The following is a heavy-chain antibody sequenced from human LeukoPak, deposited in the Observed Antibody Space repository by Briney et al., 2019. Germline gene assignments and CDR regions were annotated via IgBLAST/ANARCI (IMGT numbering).Heavy chain of an antibody. J-gene: IGHJ4*02. CDR3: AKVGIAVAGTFDY. CDR2: ISGSGGST. CDR1: GFTFSSYA. D-gene: IGHD6-19*01. Sequence: PVGSLRLSCAASGFTFSSYAMSWVRQAPGKGLKWVSAISGSGGSTYYADSVKGRFTISRDNSKNTLYLQMNSLRAEDTAVYYCAKVGIAVAGTFDYWGQGTLVTVSS. V-gene: IGHV3-23*01.